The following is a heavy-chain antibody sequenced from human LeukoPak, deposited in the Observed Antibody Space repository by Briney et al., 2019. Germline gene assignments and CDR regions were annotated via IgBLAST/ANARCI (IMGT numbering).Heavy chain of an antibody. Sequence: GGSLRLSCAASGFTFSSSAMSWVRQAPGKGLEWVSAISNNGGYTYYADSVQGRFTISRDNSKSTLCLQMNSLRAEDTAVYYCAKERLLRPLSNFDYWGQGTLVTVSS. J-gene: IGHJ4*02. CDR3: AKERLLRPLSNFDY. V-gene: IGHV3-23*01. CDR1: GFTFSSSA. CDR2: ISNNGGYT. D-gene: IGHD3-22*01.